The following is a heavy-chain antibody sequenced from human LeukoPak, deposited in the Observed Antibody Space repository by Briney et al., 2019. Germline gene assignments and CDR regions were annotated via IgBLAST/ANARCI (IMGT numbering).Heavy chain of an antibody. Sequence: GGSLRLSCAASGFTFSSYAMSWVRQAPGKGLEWVSAISGSGGSTYYADSVKGRFTISRDNSKNTLYLQMNSLRAEDTAVYYCAKACLGAAGTNYYYYYYMDVWGKGTTVTVSS. CDR1: GFTFSSYA. J-gene: IGHJ6*03. D-gene: IGHD6-13*01. CDR3: AKACLGAAGTNYYYYYYMDV. V-gene: IGHV3-23*01. CDR2: ISGSGGST.